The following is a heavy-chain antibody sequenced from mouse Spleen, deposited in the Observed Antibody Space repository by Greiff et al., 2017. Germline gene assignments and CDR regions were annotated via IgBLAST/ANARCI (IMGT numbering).Heavy chain of an antibody. J-gene: IGHJ4*01. CDR3: AKPEGNYGGYAMDY. D-gene: IGHD2-1*01. CDR2: IWGDGST. Sequence: QVQLKESGPGLVAPSQSLSITCTVSGFSLTSYGVSWVRQPPGKGLEWLGVIWGDGSTNYHSALISRLSISQDNSKSQVFLKLNRLQTDEKATDYCAKPEGNYGGYAMDYWGQGTSVTVSS. CDR1: GFSLTSYG. V-gene: IGHV2-3*01.